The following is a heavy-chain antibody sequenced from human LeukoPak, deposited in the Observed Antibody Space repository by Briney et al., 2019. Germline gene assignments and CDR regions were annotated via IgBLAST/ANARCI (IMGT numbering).Heavy chain of an antibody. Sequence: GGSLRLSCAASGFTFSSYGMHWVRQAPGKGLEWVAFIRYDGSNKYYADSVKGRFTISRDNAKKSLYLQMNSLRAEDTAVYYCARGRGYSGFDYVDYWGQGTLVTVSS. V-gene: IGHV3-30*02. D-gene: IGHD5-12*01. CDR3: ARGRGYSGFDYVDY. J-gene: IGHJ4*02. CDR1: GFTFSSYG. CDR2: IRYDGSNK.